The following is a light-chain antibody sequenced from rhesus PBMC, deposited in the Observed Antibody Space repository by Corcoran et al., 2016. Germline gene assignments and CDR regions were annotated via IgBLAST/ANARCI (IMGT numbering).Light chain of an antibody. CDR2: AAS. J-gene: IGKJ2*01. CDR1: QGISSW. Sequence: DIQMTQSPSSLSASVGDKVTITCRASQGISSWLAWYQQKPGKAPKLLINAASSLQSGVPSRFTGSGSVTDYTLTISSLQPEDFATYYCQQGYNTPYSFGQGTKVEIK. V-gene: IGKV1-18*01. CDR3: QQGYNTPYS.